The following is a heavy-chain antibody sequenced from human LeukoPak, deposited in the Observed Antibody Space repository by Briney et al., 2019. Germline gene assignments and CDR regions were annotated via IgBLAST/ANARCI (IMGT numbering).Heavy chain of an antibody. V-gene: IGHV3-30*18. D-gene: IGHD6-13*01. CDR2: ISYDGSNE. J-gene: IGHJ4*02. CDR1: GFTFSSYG. Sequence: GGSLRLSCAASGFTFSSYGMHWVRQAPGKGLEWVAVISYDGSNEYYADSVKGRFTISRDNSKNTLYLHMNSLRAEDTALYYCAKDGSSSWYYFDYWGQGTLVTVSS. CDR3: AKDGSSSWYYFDY.